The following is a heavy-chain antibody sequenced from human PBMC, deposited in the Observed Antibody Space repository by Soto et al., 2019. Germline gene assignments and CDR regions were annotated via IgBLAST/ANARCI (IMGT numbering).Heavy chain of an antibody. D-gene: IGHD6-13*01. CDR2: LSDSGGST. V-gene: IGHV3-23*01. CDR1: GFTFSXHA. CDR3: AKVSSSWYAGFFDL. Sequence: EVQLLESGGGLVQPGGSLRLXCXASGFTFSXHAMTWVRQAPGKGLEWVSGLSDSGGSTYYADSVKGRFTISRDNSMNTLHLQMNTLRAEDTAVYYCAKVSSSWYAGFFDLWGQGTLVTVSS. J-gene: IGHJ4*02.